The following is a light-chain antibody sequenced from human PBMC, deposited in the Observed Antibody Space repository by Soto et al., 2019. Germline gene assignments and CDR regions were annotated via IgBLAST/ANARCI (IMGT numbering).Light chain of an antibody. J-gene: IGKJ1*01. CDR1: QTVVNNF. Sequence: EIVLTQSPGILSLSPGERATLSCRASQTVVNNFLAWYQQRPGQAPRLLVDDASRRAAGIPDRFSGSGSGTDFTLTINRLEPEDFALYYCQQCATSPPTFGQGTKVDIK. V-gene: IGKV3-20*01. CDR2: DAS. CDR3: QQCATSPPT.